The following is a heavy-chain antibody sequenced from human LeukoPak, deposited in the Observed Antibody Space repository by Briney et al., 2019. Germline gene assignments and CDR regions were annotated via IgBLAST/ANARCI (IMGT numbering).Heavy chain of an antibody. Sequence: PGGSLRLSCAASGSTFDDYAMHWVRQGAGKGLEWVSSISWDSVTTGYADSVKGRFTISRDNAKNSLYLQMNSLRAEDMALYYCAKGNYDFWSGTPYFDYWGQGTLVTVSS. CDR1: GSTFDDYA. D-gene: IGHD3-3*01. V-gene: IGHV3-9*03. CDR3: AKGNYDFWSGTPYFDY. CDR2: ISWDSVTT. J-gene: IGHJ4*02.